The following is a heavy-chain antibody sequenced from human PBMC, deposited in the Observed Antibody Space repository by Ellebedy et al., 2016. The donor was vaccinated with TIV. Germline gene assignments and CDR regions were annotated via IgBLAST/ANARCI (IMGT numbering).Heavy chain of an antibody. V-gene: IGHV4-59*01. CDR3: ARGSGNYSWLDP. CDR1: GDSISSYY. CDR2: IHYTGST. D-gene: IGHD1-26*01. J-gene: IGHJ5*02. Sequence: SETLSLXCKVSGDSISSYYWTWIRQSPEKGLEWVGDIHYTGSTYYHPSLRSRATISVDTSKNQFSLKLRSLTAADTAVYYCARGSGNYSWLDPWGQGTLVTVSS.